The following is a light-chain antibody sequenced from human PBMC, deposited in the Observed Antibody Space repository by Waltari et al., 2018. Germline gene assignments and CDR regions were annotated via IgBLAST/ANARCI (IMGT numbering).Light chain of an antibody. Sequence: QSALTQPPSASGAPGQSVTIPCTGTSSDVGGYNYVPWYQQHPGQAPKPLIYEVSNRPSGVPNRFSGSKSGNTASLTVSGLQAEDEGDYYCSSYAGRNTLFGGGTKLTVL. CDR1: SSDVGGYNY. V-gene: IGLV2-8*01. CDR2: EVS. J-gene: IGLJ2*01. CDR3: SSYAGRNTL.